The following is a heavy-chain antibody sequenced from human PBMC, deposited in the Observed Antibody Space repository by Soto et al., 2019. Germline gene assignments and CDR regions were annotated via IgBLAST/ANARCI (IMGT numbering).Heavy chain of an antibody. D-gene: IGHD4-17*01. J-gene: IGHJ4*02. CDR2: ISYDGSNK. V-gene: IGHV3-30-3*01. CDR1: GFTFSSYA. CDR3: ARLSYGDYGWSFFDY. Sequence: ESGGGVVQPGRSLRLSCAASGFTFSSYAMHWVRQAPGKGLEWVAVISYDGSNKYYADSVKGRFTISRDNSKNTLYLQMNSLRAEDTAVYYCARLSYGDYGWSFFDYWGQGTLVTVSS.